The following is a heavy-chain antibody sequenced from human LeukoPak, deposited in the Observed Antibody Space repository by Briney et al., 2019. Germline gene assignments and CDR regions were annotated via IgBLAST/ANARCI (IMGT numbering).Heavy chain of an antibody. Sequence: PSETLSLXCAVYGGSFSGYYWSWIRQPPGKGLEWIGEINHSGSTNYNPSLKSRVTISVDTSKNQFSLKLSSVTAADTAVYYCARGRWGYGGNRNNFDYWGQGTLVTVSS. D-gene: IGHD4/OR15-4a*01. J-gene: IGHJ4*02. V-gene: IGHV4-34*01. CDR3: ARGRWGYGGNRNNFDY. CDR1: GGSFSGYY. CDR2: INHSGST.